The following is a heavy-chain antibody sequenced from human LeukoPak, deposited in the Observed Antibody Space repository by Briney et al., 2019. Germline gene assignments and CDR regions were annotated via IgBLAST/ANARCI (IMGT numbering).Heavy chain of an antibody. CDR3: ANQVGATYLPLWY. CDR1: GFTFSSYA. Sequence: GGSLRLSCAASGFTFSSYAMSWVRQAPGKRLEWVSTISGGGGSTFYADSVKGRFTISRDNSKSTLYLQMNSLRVEDTAVYYCANQVGATYLPLWYWGQGTLVTVSS. V-gene: IGHV3-23*01. J-gene: IGHJ4*02. CDR2: ISGGGGST. D-gene: IGHD1-26*01.